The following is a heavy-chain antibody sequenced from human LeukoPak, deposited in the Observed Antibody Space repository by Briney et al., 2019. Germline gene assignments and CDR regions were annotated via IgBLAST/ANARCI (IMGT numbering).Heavy chain of an antibody. D-gene: IGHD1-26*01. CDR1: GFTFSNYA. CDR2: VGDSGVNR. J-gene: IGHJ3*01. V-gene: IGHV3-23*01. CDR3: AKRRLSGSSAWDAFDF. Sequence: GSLRLSCVASGFTFSNYAMNWVRQAPGKGLEWVSAVGDSGVNRVYADSVKGRFTISRDNSKNTVDLQMNNLRAEDTAVYYCAKRRLSGSSAWDAFDFWGQGTMVTVSS.